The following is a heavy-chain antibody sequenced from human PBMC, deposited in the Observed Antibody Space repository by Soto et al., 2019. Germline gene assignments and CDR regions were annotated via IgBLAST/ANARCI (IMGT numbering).Heavy chain of an antibody. J-gene: IGHJ4*02. V-gene: IGHV4-34*01. Sequence: PSETLSLTCAVYGGSFSGYYWSWIRQPPGKGLEWIGEINHSGSTNYNPSLKSRVTISVDTSKNQFSLKLSSVTAADTAVYYCARALPYSLYYYDSSGYSHYFDYWGQGTLVTVSS. D-gene: IGHD3-22*01. CDR2: INHSGST. CDR1: GGSFSGYY. CDR3: ARALPYSLYYYDSSGYSHYFDY.